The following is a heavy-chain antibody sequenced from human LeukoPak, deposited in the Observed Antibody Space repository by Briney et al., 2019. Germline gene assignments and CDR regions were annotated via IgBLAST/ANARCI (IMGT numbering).Heavy chain of an antibody. Sequence: PGGSLRLSCAASGFTVSSQYLSWVRQAPGKGLEWVSVIYSGGATYYADSVKGRFTISRDNSKSTLSLQMNSLRAEDTAVYYCTKDSSVPFGITDWGQGTLVTVSS. CDR2: IYSGGAT. J-gene: IGHJ4*02. D-gene: IGHD5/OR15-5a*01. V-gene: IGHV3-53*01. CDR1: GFTVSSQY. CDR3: TKDSSVPFGITD.